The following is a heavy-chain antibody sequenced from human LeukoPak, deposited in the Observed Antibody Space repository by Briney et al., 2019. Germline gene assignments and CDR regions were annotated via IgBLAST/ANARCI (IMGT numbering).Heavy chain of an antibody. Sequence: ASETLSLTCTVSGGSISSYYWSWIRQPPGKGLEWIGYIYYSGSTNYNPSLKSRVTISVDTSKNQFSLKLSSVTAADTAVYYCARDMVRGVIAPDYYYYYMDVWGKGTTVTISS. V-gene: IGHV4-59*01. CDR2: IYYSGST. CDR1: GGSISSYY. CDR3: ARDMVRGVIAPDYYYYYMDV. J-gene: IGHJ6*03. D-gene: IGHD3-10*01.